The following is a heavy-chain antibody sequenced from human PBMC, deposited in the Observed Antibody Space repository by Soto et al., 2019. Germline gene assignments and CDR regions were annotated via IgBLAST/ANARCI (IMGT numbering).Heavy chain of an antibody. Sequence: QRLSCAASGFTFSSYGMHWVRQAPGKGLEWVAVIWYDGSNKYYADSVKGRFTISRDNSKNTLYLQMNSLRAEDTAVYYCARDVGGSSSFYYYYYGMDVWGQGTTVTVSS. CDR2: IWYDGSNK. V-gene: IGHV3-33*01. CDR1: GFTFSSYG. D-gene: IGHD6-13*01. J-gene: IGHJ6*02. CDR3: ARDVGGSSSFYYYYYGMDV.